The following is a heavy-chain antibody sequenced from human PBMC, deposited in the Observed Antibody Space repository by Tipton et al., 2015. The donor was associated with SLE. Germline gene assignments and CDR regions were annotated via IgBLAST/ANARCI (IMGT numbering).Heavy chain of an antibody. J-gene: IGHJ4*02. CDR1: GGSFSGYY. CDR3: ARGRVVVNAYYFDY. CDR2: INHSGST. V-gene: IGHV4-34*01. Sequence: TLSLTCAVYGGSFSGYYWSWIRQPPGKGLEWIGEINHSGSTNYNPSLKSRVTISVDTSKNQFSLKLSSVTAADTAAYYCARGRVVVNAYYFDYWGQGTLVTVSS. D-gene: IGHD3-22*01.